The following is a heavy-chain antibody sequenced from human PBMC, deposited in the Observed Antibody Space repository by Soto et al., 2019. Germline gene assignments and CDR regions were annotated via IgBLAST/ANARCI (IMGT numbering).Heavy chain of an antibody. J-gene: IGHJ4*02. CDR1: GGTFSSYA. CDR3: AREGQQLSSLGYYFDY. Sequence: SVKVSCKASGGTFSSYAISWVRQAPGQGLEWMGGIIPIFGTANYAQKFQGRVTITADESTSTAYMELSSLRSEDTAVYYCAREGQQLSSLGYYFDYWGQGTLVTVSS. D-gene: IGHD6-13*01. V-gene: IGHV1-69*13. CDR2: IIPIFGTA.